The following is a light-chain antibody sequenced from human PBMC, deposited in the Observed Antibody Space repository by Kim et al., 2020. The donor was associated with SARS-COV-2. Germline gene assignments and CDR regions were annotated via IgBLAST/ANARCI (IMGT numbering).Light chain of an antibody. V-gene: IGLV2-14*03. J-gene: IGLJ3*02. CDR2: DVS. CDR3: SSYRDSSTLERV. CDR1: SSDVGAYNY. Sequence: SITISCTGTSSDVGAYNYVSWYQQHPGKAPQLILYDVSNRPSGISNRFSGSKSANTASLTISGLQAEDEADYYCSSYRDSSTLERVFGGGTKVTVL.